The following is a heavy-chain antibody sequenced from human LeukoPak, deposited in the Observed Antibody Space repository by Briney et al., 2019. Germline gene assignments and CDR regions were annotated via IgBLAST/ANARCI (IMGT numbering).Heavy chain of an antibody. CDR1: GFTFSSFA. CDR3: ARDQRFHGLEVIDLSMYYFDY. Sequence: GGSLRLSCAASGFTFSSFAMHWVRQAPGKGLEWVAIISYDGTNKYYADSVKGRFTISRDFSKNTLYLQMSSLRAEDTAVYYCARDQRFHGLEVIDLSMYYFDYWGQGTLVTVSS. CDR2: ISYDGTNK. V-gene: IGHV3-30*04. J-gene: IGHJ4*02. D-gene: IGHD3-9*01.